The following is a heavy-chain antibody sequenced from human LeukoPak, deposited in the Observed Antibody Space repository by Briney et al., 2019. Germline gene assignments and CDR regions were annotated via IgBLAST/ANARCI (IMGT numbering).Heavy chain of an antibody. CDR3: ARVDSSNYGDYFDF. D-gene: IGHD3-22*01. CDR2: TSYDGSNK. CDR1: GFTFSSYG. V-gene: IGHV3-30*03. J-gene: IGHJ4*02. Sequence: PGGSLRLSCVGFGFTFSSYGMHWVRQAPGKGLEWVAVTSYDGSNKYYADSVKGRFTISRDNSKNTLYLQMNSLRAEDTAVYYCARVDSSNYGDYFDFWGQGTLVTVSS.